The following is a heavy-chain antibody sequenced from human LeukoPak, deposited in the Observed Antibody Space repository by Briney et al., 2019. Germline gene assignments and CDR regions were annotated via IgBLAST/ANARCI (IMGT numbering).Heavy chain of an antibody. D-gene: IGHD6-19*01. CDR3: ARYSSGWYVD. J-gene: IGHJ4*02. CDR1: GFTVSSNY. Sequence: GGSQRLSCAASGFTVSSNYMSWVRQAPGKGLEWVSIIYSGGSTYYADSVKGRFTISRDNSKNTLYLQMNSLRADDTAVYYCARYSSGWYVDWGQGTLVTVSS. V-gene: IGHV3-53*01. CDR2: IYSGGST.